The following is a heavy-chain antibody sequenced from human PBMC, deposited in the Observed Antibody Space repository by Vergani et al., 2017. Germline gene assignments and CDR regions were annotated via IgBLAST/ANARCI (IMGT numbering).Heavy chain of an antibody. D-gene: IGHD3-10*01. Sequence: QLVESGGGWVQPGGSLRLSCVASGFTFGSYSVNWVRQAPGRGLEWVASISSSGNYVYYAASVKGRFSISRDNAKSLLSLQMNSLRGDDTAVYYCARDQGSGTNRHHYGMDVWGQGTTVTVSS. J-gene: IGHJ6*02. CDR1: GFTFGSYS. V-gene: IGHV3-21*02. CDR3: ARDQGSGTNRHHYGMDV. CDR2: ISSSGNYV.